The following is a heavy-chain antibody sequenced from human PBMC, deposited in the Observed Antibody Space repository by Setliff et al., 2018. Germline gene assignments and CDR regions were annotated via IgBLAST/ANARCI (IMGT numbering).Heavy chain of an antibody. J-gene: IGHJ4*02. Sequence: PGGSLRLSCAASGFTFNAYAMSWVRQAPGKGLEWVSAITFGSRCRYYADSVKGRFTISRDNSKNTLFLEMNSLRTEDTAVYYCAKGQGQYSDRSGYYCRLLDYWGQGTLVTVSS. V-gene: IGHV3-23*01. D-gene: IGHD3-22*01. CDR1: GFTFNAYA. CDR2: ITFGSRCR. CDR3: AKGQGQYSDRSGYYCRLLDY.